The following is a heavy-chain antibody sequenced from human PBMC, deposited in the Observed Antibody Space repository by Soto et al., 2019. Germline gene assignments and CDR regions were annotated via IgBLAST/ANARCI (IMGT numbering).Heavy chain of an antibody. J-gene: IGHJ4*02. V-gene: IGHV1-18*04. CDR3: ARDSWDIVVVVAATDY. CDR1: GYTFTSYG. Sequence: RASVKVSCKASGYTFTSYGISRVRQAPGQGLEWMGWISAYNGNTNYAQKLQGRVTMTTDTSTSTAYMELRSLRSDDTAVYYCARDSWDIVVVVAATDYWGQGTLVTVSS. CDR2: ISAYNGNT. D-gene: IGHD2-15*01.